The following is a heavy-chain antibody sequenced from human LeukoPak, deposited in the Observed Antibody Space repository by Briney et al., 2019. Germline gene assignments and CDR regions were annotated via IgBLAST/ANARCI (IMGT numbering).Heavy chain of an antibody. V-gene: IGHV1-8*01. CDR1: GFTFTSYD. Sequence: GASVKVSCKASGFTFTSYDINWVRQASGQGLEWMGWMNPNNGNTGYAQKFQGKVTMTRDTSISTAYMELRGLRSEDAAVYYCARDMPQGYYDFWSGYYRGYYGMDVWGQGTTVTVSS. D-gene: IGHD3-3*01. J-gene: IGHJ6*02. CDR3: ARDMPQGYYDFWSGYYRGYYGMDV. CDR2: MNPNNGNT.